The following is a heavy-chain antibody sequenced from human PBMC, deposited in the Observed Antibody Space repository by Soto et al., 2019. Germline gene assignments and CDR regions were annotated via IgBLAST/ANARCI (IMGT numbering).Heavy chain of an antibody. CDR3: ARGDSTDCSNGVCSFFYKHERDV. V-gene: IGHV1-2*04. J-gene: IGHJ6*02. CDR2: INPKSGGT. D-gene: IGHD2-8*01. CDR1: GYSFTDYH. Sequence: ASVKVSCKASGYSFTDYHIHWVRQAPGQGLEWLGRINPKSGGTSTAQKFQGWVTMTTDTSISTASMHLTRLTSDDTAIYYCARGDSTDCSNGVCSFFYKHERDVVGQ.